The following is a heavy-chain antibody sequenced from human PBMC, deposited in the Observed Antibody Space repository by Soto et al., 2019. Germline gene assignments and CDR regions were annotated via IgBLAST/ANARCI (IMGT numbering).Heavy chain of an antibody. CDR2: IIPIFGTA. J-gene: IGHJ4*02. V-gene: IGHV1-69*06. CDR1: GGTFSSYA. CDR3: ATDRPDILTGFDY. D-gene: IGHD3-9*01. Sequence: SVKVSCKASGGTFSSYAISWVRQAPGQGLEWMGGIIPIFGTANYAQKFQGRVTITADTSTDTAYMELSSLRSEDTAVYYCATDRPDILTGFDYWGQGTLVTVSS.